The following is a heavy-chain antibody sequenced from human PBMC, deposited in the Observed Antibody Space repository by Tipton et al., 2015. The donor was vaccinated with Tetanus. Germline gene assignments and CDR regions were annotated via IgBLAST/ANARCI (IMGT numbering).Heavy chain of an antibody. CDR1: GFTFSSYA. CDR2: ISGSGGST. Sequence: SLRLSCAASGFTFSSYAMSWVRQAPGKGLEWVSAISGSGGSTYYADSVKGRFTISRDNSKNTLSLQMISLRAEDTAIYYCARGRERCRGTNCHRATDYWGQGTLVTVSS. CDR3: ARGRERCRGTNCHRATDY. D-gene: IGHD2-2*01. J-gene: IGHJ4*02. V-gene: IGHV3-23*01.